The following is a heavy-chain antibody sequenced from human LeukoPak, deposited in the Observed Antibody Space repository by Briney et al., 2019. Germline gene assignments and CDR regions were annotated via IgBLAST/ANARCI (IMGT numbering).Heavy chain of an antibody. Sequence: GESLKISCMGSGYSFTSYWIGWVRQMPGKGLEWMGIIYPGDSDTRYSPSFQGQVTISADKSISTAYLQWSSLKASDTAMYYCARHLNYGDYYYYYGMDVWGQGTTVTVSS. J-gene: IGHJ6*02. V-gene: IGHV5-51*01. CDR3: ARHLNYGDYYYYYGMDV. D-gene: IGHD4-17*01. CDR2: IYPGDSDT. CDR1: GYSFTSYW.